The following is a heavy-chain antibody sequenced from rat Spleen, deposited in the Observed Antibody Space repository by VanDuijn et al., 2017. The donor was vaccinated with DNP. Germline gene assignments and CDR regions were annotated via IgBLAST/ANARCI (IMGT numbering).Heavy chain of an antibody. CDR1: GFSLTNYH. J-gene: IGHJ4*01. CDR3: ASTLVNYGTYGYYAMDA. CDR2: MQSDGNT. Sequence: VSGFSLTNYHVDWVRQPPGKGLEWMGRMQSDGNTDYNSVLKSRLSISKDTSKSQVFLKMNSLQTEDTATYYCASTLVNYGTYGYYAMDAWGQGTSVTVSS. D-gene: IGHD1-3*01. V-gene: IGHV2-27*01.